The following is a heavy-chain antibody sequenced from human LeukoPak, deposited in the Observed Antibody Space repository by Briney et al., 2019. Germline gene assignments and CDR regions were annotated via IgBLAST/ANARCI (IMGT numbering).Heavy chain of an antibody. Sequence: SETLSLTCTVSGVSISSHYWSWIRQPPGKGLGWIGYIYYSGSTNYNPSLKSRVTISVDTSKNQFSLKLSSVTAADTAVYYCARHFAFSYYYMDVWGKGTTVTVSS. CDR2: IYYSGST. V-gene: IGHV4-59*08. CDR1: GVSISSHY. CDR3: ARHFAFSYYYMDV. J-gene: IGHJ6*03.